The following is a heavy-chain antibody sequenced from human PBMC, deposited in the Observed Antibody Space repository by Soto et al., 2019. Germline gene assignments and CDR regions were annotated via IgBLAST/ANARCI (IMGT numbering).Heavy chain of an antibody. D-gene: IGHD1-20*01. V-gene: IGHV3-48*01. CDR2: ISSSSSTI. Sequence: PGGSLRLSCAASGFTFSSYSMNWVRQAPGKGLEWVSYISSSSSTIYYADSVKGRFTISRDNAKNSLYLQMNSLRAEDTAVYYCAKPYNGILAFNIWGQGKMVTVSS. J-gene: IGHJ3*02. CDR3: AKPYNGILAFNI. CDR1: GFTFSSYS.